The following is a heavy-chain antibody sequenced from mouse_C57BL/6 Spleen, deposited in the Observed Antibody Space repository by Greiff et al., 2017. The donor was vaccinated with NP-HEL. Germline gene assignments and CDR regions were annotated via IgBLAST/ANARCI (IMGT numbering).Heavy chain of an antibody. D-gene: IGHD1-1*01. J-gene: IGHJ3*01. Sequence: QVQLQQSGAELARPGASVKLSCKASGYTFTSYGISWVKQRTGQGLEWIGEIYPRSGNTSYNAKFKGKATLTADKSSSTAYMELRSLTSEDSAVYFCVSYYYGSSSWFAYWGQGTLVTVSA. CDR1: GYTFTSYG. CDR2: IYPRSGNT. CDR3: VSYYYGSSSWFAY. V-gene: IGHV1-81*01.